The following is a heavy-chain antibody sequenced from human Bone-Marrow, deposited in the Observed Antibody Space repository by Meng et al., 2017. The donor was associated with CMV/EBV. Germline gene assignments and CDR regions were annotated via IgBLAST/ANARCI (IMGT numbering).Heavy chain of an antibody. CDR3: AKGSGYLIDY. CDR1: GSTFSSYW. V-gene: IGHV3-7*01. CDR2: IKQDGSAI. J-gene: IGHJ4*02. D-gene: IGHD3-3*01. Sequence: GESLKISCVASGSTFSSYWMTWVRQAPGKGLEWVANIKQDGSAINYVDSVKGRFTISRDSAKNSLYLQMNSLRVEDTAVYYCAKGSGYLIDYWGQGTLVTVSS.